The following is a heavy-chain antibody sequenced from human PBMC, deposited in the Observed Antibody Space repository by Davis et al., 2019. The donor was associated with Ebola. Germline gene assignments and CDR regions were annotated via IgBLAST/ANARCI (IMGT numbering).Heavy chain of an antibody. J-gene: IGHJ4*02. CDR2: IGGSGHSA. Sequence: GESLKISCVASGFTFSSYVMGWVRQAPGKGLEWVSRIGGSGHSADYADSVKGRFTISRDNSKNTLYLQMNSLRPEDTAVYYCAKGEWEIPSIFDYWGQGTLVTVSS. D-gene: IGHD1-26*01. CDR3: AKGEWEIPSIFDY. V-gene: IGHV3-23*01. CDR1: GFTFSSYV.